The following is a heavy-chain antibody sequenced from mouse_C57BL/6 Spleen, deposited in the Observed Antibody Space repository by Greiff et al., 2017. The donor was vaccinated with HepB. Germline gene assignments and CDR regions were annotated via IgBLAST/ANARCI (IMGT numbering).Heavy chain of an antibody. D-gene: IGHD2-4*01. CDR3: ANYDYDKADWYFDV. Sequence: QVQLQQPGAELVKPGASVKMSCKASGYTFTSYWITWVKQRPGQGLEWIGDIYPGSGSTNYNEKFKSKATLTVDTSSSTAYMQLSSLTSEDSAVYYCANYDYDKADWYFDVWGTGTTVTVSS. J-gene: IGHJ1*03. V-gene: IGHV1-55*01. CDR1: GYTFTSYW. CDR2: IYPGSGST.